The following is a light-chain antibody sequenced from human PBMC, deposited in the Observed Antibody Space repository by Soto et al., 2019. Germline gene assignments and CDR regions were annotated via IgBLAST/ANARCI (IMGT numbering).Light chain of an antibody. Sequence: EIVLTQSPATLSLSPGERATLSCRASQSVSSYLAWYQQKPGQAPRLLIYDASNRATGIPARFSGSGSETDFTLTISSLEPEDFAVYYCQQRSNWPPPLTFGGGTKVEIK. CDR3: QQRSNWPPPLT. J-gene: IGKJ4*01. CDR1: QSVSSY. V-gene: IGKV3-11*01. CDR2: DAS.